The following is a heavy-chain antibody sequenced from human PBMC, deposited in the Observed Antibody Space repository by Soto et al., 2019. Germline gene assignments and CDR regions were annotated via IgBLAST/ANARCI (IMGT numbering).Heavy chain of an antibody. V-gene: IGHV4-39*01. D-gene: IGHD2-15*01. Sequence: SETLSLTCTVSGGSISSSSYYWGWIRQPPGKGLEWIGSIYYSGSTYYNPSLKSRVTISVDTSKNQFSLKLSSVTAADTAVYYCARQRTPVVRESLDYWGQGTLVTVSS. CDR1: GGSISSSSYY. CDR2: IYYSGST. J-gene: IGHJ4*02. CDR3: ARQRTPVVRESLDY.